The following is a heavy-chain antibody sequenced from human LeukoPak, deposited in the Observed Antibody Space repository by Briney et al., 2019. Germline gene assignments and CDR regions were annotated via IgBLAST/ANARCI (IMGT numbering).Heavy chain of an antibody. D-gene: IGHD4-17*01. CDR3: ARDWRKWTMVTTPHGAFDI. Sequence: TSETLSLTCTVSGGSISSDGYYWSWIRQHPGKGLEWIGYIYYSGSTYYNPSLKSRVTISVDTSKNQFSLKLSSVTAADTAVYYCARDWRKWTMVTTPHGAFDIWGQGTMVTVSS. V-gene: IGHV4-31*03. CDR1: GGSISSDGYY. CDR2: IYYSGST. J-gene: IGHJ3*02.